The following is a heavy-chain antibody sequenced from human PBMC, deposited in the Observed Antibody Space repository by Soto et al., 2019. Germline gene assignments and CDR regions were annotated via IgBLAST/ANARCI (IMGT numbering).Heavy chain of an antibody. CDR3: ARGPDYDYVWGSYRTYYYGMDV. V-gene: IGHV4-34*01. CDR1: GGSFSGYY. CDR2: INHSGST. D-gene: IGHD3-16*02. Sequence: SETLSLTCAVYGGSFSGYYWSWIRQPPGKGLEWIGEINHSGSTNYNPSLKSRVTISVDTSKNQFSLKLSSVTAADTAVYYCARGPDYDYVWGSYRTYYYGMDVWGQGTTVTVSS. J-gene: IGHJ6*02.